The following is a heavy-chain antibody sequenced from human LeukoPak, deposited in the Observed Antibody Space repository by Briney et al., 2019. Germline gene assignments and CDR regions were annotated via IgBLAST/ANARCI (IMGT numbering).Heavy chain of an antibody. Sequence: GGSLRLSCAASGFTFKSYAMSWVRQAPGKGLEWVSTISGSGGSTHYADFVKGRFTISRDNSRNTLYLQMNSLRADDTAAYYCAKVAVDTAMLTVLLITTYFDYWGQGTLVTVSS. J-gene: IGHJ4*02. CDR3: AKVAVDTAMLTVLLITTYFDY. CDR2: ISGSGGST. D-gene: IGHD5-18*01. CDR1: GFTFKSYA. V-gene: IGHV3-23*01.